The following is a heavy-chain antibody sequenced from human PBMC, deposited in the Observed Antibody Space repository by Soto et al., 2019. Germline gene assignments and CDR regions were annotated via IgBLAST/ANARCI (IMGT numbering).Heavy chain of an antibody. CDR2: ISYDGSNK. D-gene: IGHD6-19*01. CDR3: ARETAGTGDFAY. V-gene: IGHV3-30-3*01. J-gene: IGHJ4*02. Sequence: PGGSLRLSCAASGFTFSSYAMHWVRQAPGKGLEWVAVISYDGSNKYYADSVKGRFTISRDNSKNTLYLQMNSLRAEDTAVYYCARETAGTGDFAYWGQGTLVTVS. CDR1: GFTFSSYA.